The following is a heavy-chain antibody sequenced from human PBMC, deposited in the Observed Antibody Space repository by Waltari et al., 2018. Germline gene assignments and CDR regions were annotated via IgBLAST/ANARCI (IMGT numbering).Heavy chain of an antibody. CDR3: ARDGIVGATSGWGAFDI. CDR1: GGTFSSYA. Sequence: QVQLVQSGAEVKKPGSSVKVSCKASGGTFSSYAISWVRQAPGQGLEWMGGIIPIFGTANYAQKFQGRVTITTDESTSTAYMELSSLRSEDTAVYYCARDGIVGATSGWGAFDIWGQGTMVTVSS. J-gene: IGHJ3*02. D-gene: IGHD1-26*01. CDR2: IIPIFGTA. V-gene: IGHV1-69*05.